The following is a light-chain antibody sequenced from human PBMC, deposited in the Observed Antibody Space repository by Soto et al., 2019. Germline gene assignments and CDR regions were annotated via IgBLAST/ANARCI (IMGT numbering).Light chain of an antibody. Sequence: QSVLTQPPSASGTPGQRVTISCSGSGSNIGSNTVNWYQQLPGTAPKLPIYSNNQRPSGVPDRFSGSKSGTSASLAISGLQSENEADYYCAAWDDSLNGVVFGGGTKVTVL. J-gene: IGLJ2*01. CDR2: SNN. CDR3: AAWDDSLNGVV. CDR1: GSNIGSNT. V-gene: IGLV1-44*01.